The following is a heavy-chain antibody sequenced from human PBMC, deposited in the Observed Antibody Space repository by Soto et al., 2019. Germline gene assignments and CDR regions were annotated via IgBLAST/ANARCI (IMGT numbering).Heavy chain of an antibody. Sequence: GESLKISCKGSGYSFTSYWIGWVRQMPGKGLEWMGIIYPGDSDTRYSPSFQGQVTISADKSISTAYLQWSSLKASDTAMYYCARLSCSGGTCRSEYFQHWGQGTLVTVSS. V-gene: IGHV5-51*01. J-gene: IGHJ1*01. CDR1: GYSFTSYW. CDR2: IYPGDSDT. D-gene: IGHD2-15*01. CDR3: ARLSCSGGTCRSEYFQH.